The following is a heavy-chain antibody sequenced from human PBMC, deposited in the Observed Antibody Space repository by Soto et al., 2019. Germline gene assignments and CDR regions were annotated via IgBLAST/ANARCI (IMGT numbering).Heavy chain of an antibody. Sequence: EVQLLESGGGLVQPGGSLRLSCAASGFTFSSYAMSWVRQAPGKGLEWVSAISGSGGSTYYADSVKGRFTISGDNSKNTLYLQMNSLRAEDTAVYYCAKVGYSSSSFGMDVWGQGTTVTVSS. J-gene: IGHJ6*02. V-gene: IGHV3-23*01. CDR3: AKVGYSSSSFGMDV. CDR1: GFTFSSYA. D-gene: IGHD6-13*01. CDR2: ISGSGGST.